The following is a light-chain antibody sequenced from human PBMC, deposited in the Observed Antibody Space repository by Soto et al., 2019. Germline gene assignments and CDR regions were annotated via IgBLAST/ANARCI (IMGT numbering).Light chain of an antibody. CDR1: QSISSY. CDR2: TAS. CDR3: QQSYSTPPT. V-gene: IGKV1-39*01. J-gene: IGKJ2*01. Sequence: DIQMTQSPSSLSASVGDRVTITCRASQSISSYLNWYQQKRGKAPNLLISTASSLQSGVPSRFSGSGSGTDFTLTISTLQPEDSATYYSQQSYSTPPTFGRGTKVDIK.